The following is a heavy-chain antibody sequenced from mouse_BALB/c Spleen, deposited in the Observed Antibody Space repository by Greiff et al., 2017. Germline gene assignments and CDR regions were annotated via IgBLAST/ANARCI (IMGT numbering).Heavy chain of an antibody. CDR2: ISYSGST. CDR3: ARGLLRDYYAMDY. D-gene: IGHD2-3*01. CDR1: GDSITSGY. J-gene: IGHJ4*01. V-gene: IGHV3-8*02. Sequence: EVQLQESGPSLVKPSQTLSLTCSVTGDSITSGYWNWIRKFPGNKLEYMGYISYSGSTYYNPSLKSRISITRDTSKNQYYLQLNSVTTEDTATYYCARGLLRDYYAMDYWGQGTSVTVSS.